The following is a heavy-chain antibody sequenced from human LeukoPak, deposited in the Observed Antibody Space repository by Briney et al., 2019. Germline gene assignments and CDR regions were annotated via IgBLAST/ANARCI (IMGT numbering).Heavy chain of an antibody. CDR3: AKLNGGVPAACWDY. V-gene: IGHV3-7*01. Sequence: GGSLRLSCAASGFTFSSYWMSWVRQAPGKGLEWVANIKQDGSEKYYVDSVKGRFTISRDNAKNSLYLQMNSLRAEDTAVYYCAKLNGGVPAACWDYWGQGTLVTVSS. CDR1: GFTFSSYW. D-gene: IGHD2-2*01. CDR2: IKQDGSEK. J-gene: IGHJ4*02.